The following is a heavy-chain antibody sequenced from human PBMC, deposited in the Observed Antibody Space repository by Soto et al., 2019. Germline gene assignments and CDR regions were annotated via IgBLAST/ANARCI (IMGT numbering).Heavy chain of an antibody. Sequence: SGPTLVNPTQPLTLTCTFSGFSLSTSAVGVGWIRQPPGKALEWLAIIYGDDSRRYSPSLKSRFTITRDTSKNQVVFTMTNMDPVDTATYYCTHRRDYGRMDVWGQGTTVTVSS. CDR3: THRRDYGRMDV. V-gene: IGHV2-5*02. J-gene: IGHJ6*02. CDR1: GFSLSTSAVG. CDR2: IYGDDSR. D-gene: IGHD3-16*01.